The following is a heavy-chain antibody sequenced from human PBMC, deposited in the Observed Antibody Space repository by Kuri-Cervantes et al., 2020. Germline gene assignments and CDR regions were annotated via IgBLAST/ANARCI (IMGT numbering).Heavy chain of an antibody. CDR3: AKEGSRYYYYGMDV. CDR2: ISWNSGSI. D-gene: IGHD3-10*01. Sequence: GGSLRLSCAASGFTFDDYAMHWVRQAPGKGLEWVSGISWNSGSIGYADSVKGRFTISRGNAKNSLYLQMNSLRAEDTAVYYCAKEGSRYYYYGMDVWGQGTTVTVSS. V-gene: IGHV3-9*01. J-gene: IGHJ6*02. CDR1: GFTFDDYA.